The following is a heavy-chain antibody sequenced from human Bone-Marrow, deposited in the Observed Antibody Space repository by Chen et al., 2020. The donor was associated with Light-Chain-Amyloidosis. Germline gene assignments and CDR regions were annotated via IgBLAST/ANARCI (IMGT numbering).Heavy chain of an antibody. D-gene: IGHD3-10*01. Sequence: QITLKESGPTLVKPTQTLTLTCTFSGFSLSTSGVGVGWIRQPPGKALEWLALIYWDDDKRYSPSLKSRLTITEDPSKHQVVLVMTNMDPVDTATYYCAHRLKVQGVIGFDYWGQGTLVTVSS. CDR2: IYWDDDK. CDR3: AHRLKVQGVIGFDY. J-gene: IGHJ4*02. V-gene: IGHV2-5*02. CDR1: GFSLSTSGVG.